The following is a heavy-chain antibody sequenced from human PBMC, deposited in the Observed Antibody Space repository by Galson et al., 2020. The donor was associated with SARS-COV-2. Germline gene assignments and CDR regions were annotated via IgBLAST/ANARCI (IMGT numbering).Heavy chain of an antibody. Sequence: PSETLSLTCAVYGGSFSGYYWSWIRQPPGKGLEWIGEINHSGSTNYNPSLKSRVTISVDTSKNQFSLKLSSVTAADTAVYYCARVWGGSYYVDYWGQGTLVTVSS. CDR3: ARVWGGSYYVDY. J-gene: IGHJ4*02. CDR2: INHSGST. CDR1: GGSFSGYY. D-gene: IGHD1-26*01. V-gene: IGHV4-34*01.